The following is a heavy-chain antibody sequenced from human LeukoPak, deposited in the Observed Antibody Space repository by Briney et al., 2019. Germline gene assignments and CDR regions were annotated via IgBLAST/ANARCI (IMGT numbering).Heavy chain of an antibody. CDR2: ISYDGSNK. Sequence: GGSLRLSCAASGFTFSSYAMHWVRQAPGKGLEWVAVISYDGSNKYYADSVKGRFTISRDNSKNTLYLQMNSLRAEDTAVYYCARVRGIAVAGTSDYWGQGTLVTVSS. CDR3: ARVRGIAVAGTSDY. D-gene: IGHD6-19*01. CDR1: GFTFSSYA. V-gene: IGHV3-30-3*01. J-gene: IGHJ4*02.